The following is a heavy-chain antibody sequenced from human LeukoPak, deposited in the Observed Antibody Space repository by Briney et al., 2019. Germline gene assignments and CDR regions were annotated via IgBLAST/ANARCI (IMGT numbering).Heavy chain of an antibody. D-gene: IGHD6-13*01. CDR3: TRAGYSSSFDY. Sequence: GGSLRLSCAASGFTFSSYSMNWVRQAPGKGLEWVSYISSSSSTIYYADSVKGRFTISRDNAKNSLYLQMNSLRAEDTAVYYCTRAGYSSSFDYWGQGTLVTVSS. J-gene: IGHJ4*02. CDR1: GFTFSSYS. CDR2: ISSSSSTI. V-gene: IGHV3-48*01.